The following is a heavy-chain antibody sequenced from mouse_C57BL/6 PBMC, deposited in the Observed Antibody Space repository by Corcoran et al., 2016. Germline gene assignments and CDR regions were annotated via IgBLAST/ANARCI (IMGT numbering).Heavy chain of an antibody. J-gene: IGHJ4*01. CDR1: GYSITSGYY. CDR2: ISYDGSN. Sequence: DVQPQESGPGLVKPSQSLSLTCSVTGYSITSGYYWNWIRQFPGNKLEWMGYISYDGSNNYNPSLKNRISITRDTSKNQFFLKLNSVTTEDTATYYCARAGYGSFYAMDYWGQGTSVTVSS. D-gene: IGHD1-1*01. V-gene: IGHV3-6*01. CDR3: ARAGYGSFYAMDY.